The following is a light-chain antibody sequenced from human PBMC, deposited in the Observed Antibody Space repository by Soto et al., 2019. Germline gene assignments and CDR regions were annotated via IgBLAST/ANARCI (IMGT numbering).Light chain of an antibody. J-gene: IGKJ5*01. CDR2: GAS. CDR1: QSVASY. V-gene: IGKV3-15*01. Sequence: EIVMTQSPATLSVSPGERATLSCRASQSVASYLAWYQQKPGQAPRLLIYGASTRATGVPARFSGSGSGTEFTITLSSLQSEDFAVYYCQQCNEWPLITFGQGTRLEAK. CDR3: QQCNEWPLIT.